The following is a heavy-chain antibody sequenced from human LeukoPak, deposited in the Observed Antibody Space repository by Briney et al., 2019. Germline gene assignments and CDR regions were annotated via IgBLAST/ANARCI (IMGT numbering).Heavy chain of an antibody. D-gene: IGHD3-22*01. Sequence: SETLSLTCAVYGGSFSGYYWSWIRQPPGKGLEWIGEINHSGSTNYNPSLKSRVTISVDTSKNQFSLKLSSVTAADTAVYYCARHDRWDSSGYYDYWGQGTLVTVSS. CDR3: ARHDRWDSSGYYDY. J-gene: IGHJ4*02. V-gene: IGHV4-34*01. CDR1: GGSFSGYY. CDR2: INHSGST.